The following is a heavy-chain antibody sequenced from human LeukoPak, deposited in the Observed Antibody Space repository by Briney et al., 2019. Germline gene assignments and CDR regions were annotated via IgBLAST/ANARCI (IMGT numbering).Heavy chain of an antibody. CDR3: AKDVHTVVVPAATQFDF. CDR1: GFTFDDYG. V-gene: IGHV3-43*01. Sequence: GGSLRLSCAASGFTFDDYGMHWVRLRPGKGLEWVSLISWDGDSTYYADSVKGRFTISRDNSKNSLYLEMNGLKNEDTALYYCAKDVHTVVVPAATQFDFWGRGTLVTVSS. D-gene: IGHD2-2*01. J-gene: IGHJ4*02. CDR2: ISWDGDST.